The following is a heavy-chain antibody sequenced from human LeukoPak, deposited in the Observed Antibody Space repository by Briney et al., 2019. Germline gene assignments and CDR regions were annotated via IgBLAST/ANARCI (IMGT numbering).Heavy chain of an antibody. CDR2: IIPIFGTA. D-gene: IGHD3-10*01. Sequence: SVKVSCKASGGTFSSYAISWVRQAPGQGLEWMGGIIPIFGTAKYAQRFQGRVTITRNTSISTAYMELSSLRSEDTAVYYCARSEGRWFGELLGYYYYMDVWGKGTTVTVSS. V-gene: IGHV1-69*05. J-gene: IGHJ6*03. CDR3: ARSEGRWFGELLGYYYYMDV. CDR1: GGTFSSYA.